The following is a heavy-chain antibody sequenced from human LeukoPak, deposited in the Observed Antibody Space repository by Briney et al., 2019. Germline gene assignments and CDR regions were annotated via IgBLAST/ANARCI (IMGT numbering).Heavy chain of an antibody. CDR1: GGSISSSSYY. J-gene: IGHJ4*02. D-gene: IGHD5-12*01. CDR3: ARYRGASGYHFDY. Sequence: SETLSLTCTVSGGSISSSSYYWGWIRQPPGKGLEWIGSIYYSGSTYYNPSLKSRVTISVDTSKNQFSLKLSSVTAADTAMYYCARYRGASGYHFDYWGQGTLVTVSS. V-gene: IGHV4-39*07. CDR2: IYYSGST.